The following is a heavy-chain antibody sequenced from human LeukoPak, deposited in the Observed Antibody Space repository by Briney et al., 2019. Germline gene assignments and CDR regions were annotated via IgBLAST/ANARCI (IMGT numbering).Heavy chain of an antibody. Sequence: SVKVSCKVSGYTLTELSMHWVRQAPGQGLEWMGGIIPIFGTANYAQKFQGRVTITADESTSTAYMELSSLRSEDTAVYYCARERGPGYCSGGSCYSTRYGMDVWGQGTTVTVSS. V-gene: IGHV1-69*13. D-gene: IGHD2-15*01. CDR1: GYTLTELS. CDR3: ARERGPGYCSGGSCYSTRYGMDV. J-gene: IGHJ6*02. CDR2: IIPIFGTA.